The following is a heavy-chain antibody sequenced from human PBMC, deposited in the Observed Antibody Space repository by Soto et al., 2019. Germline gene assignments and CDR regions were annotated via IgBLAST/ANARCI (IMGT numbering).Heavy chain of an antibody. D-gene: IGHD6-19*01. Sequence: GGSLRLSCAASGFTLSNYGMHWVRQAPGKGLEWVAVLRDDADDAYYADSVKGRFTISRDNSKNTLYLQMNYLRAEDTAVYYCARPYSSNSNWFDPWGQGTLVTVSS. V-gene: IGHV3-33*01. CDR3: ARPYSSNSNWFDP. CDR2: LRDDADDA. CDR1: GFTLSNYG. J-gene: IGHJ5*02.